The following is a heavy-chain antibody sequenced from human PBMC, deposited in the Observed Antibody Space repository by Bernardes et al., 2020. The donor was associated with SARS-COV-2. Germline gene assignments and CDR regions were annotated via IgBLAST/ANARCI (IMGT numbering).Heavy chain of an antibody. J-gene: IGHJ3*01. Sequence: GGSLRLSCAASGFTFSSYWMSWVRQAPGKGLEWVAYINQDESEKNCVDSVKGRFTVSRDNAKNSLYLQMNSLRAEDTAVYYCARNAFDVWGQGTMVTVSS. V-gene: IGHV3-7*01. CDR2: INQDESEK. CDR1: GFTFSSYW. CDR3: ARNAFDV.